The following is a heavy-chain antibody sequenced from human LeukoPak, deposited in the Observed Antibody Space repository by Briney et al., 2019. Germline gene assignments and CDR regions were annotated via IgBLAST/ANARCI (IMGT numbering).Heavy chain of an antibody. J-gene: IGHJ5*02. D-gene: IGHD3-10*01. V-gene: IGHV4-34*01. CDR2: INHSGST. CDR3: ARGSRIRVRGVSNWFDP. Sequence: SETLSLTCAVYGGSFSGCYWSWIRQPPGKGLEWIGEINHSGSTNYNPSLKSRVTISVDTSKNQFSLKLSSVTAADTAVYYCARGSRIRVRGVSNWFDPWGQGTLVTVSS. CDR1: GGSFSGCY.